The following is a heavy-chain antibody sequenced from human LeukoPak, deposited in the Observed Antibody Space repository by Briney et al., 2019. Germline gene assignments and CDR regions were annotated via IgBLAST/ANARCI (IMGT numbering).Heavy chain of an antibody. CDR2: INQDGSEK. V-gene: IGHV3-7*03. D-gene: IGHD3-10*01. CDR1: GFSFTNYW. J-gene: IGHJ4*02. Sequence: GGSLRLSCAASGFSFTNYWMSWVRQAPGRALEWVANINQDGSEKNYVGSVKGRFTISRDNSKNSLYLRMNLLRTEDTALYYCARGESTGPNFDYWGQGTLVTVSS. CDR3: ARGESTGPNFDY.